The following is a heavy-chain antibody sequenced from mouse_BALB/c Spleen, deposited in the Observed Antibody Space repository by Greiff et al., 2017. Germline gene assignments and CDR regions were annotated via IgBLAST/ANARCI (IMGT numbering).Heavy chain of an antibody. D-gene: IGHD3-1*01. CDR3: ARSGGPPDY. V-gene: IGHV3-2*02. Sequence: EVQLVESGPGLVKPSQSLSLTCTVTGYSITSDYAWNWIRQFPGNKLEWMGYISYSGSTSYNPSLKSRISITRDTSKNQFFLQLNSVTTEDTATYYCARSGGPPDYWGQGTTLTVSS. J-gene: IGHJ2*01. CDR1: GYSITSDYA. CDR2: ISYSGST.